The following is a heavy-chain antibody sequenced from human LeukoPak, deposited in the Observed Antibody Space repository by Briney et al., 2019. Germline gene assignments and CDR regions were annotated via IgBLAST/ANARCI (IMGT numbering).Heavy chain of an antibody. V-gene: IGHV1-3*01. CDR1: GYTFTSYG. D-gene: IGHD3-3*01. J-gene: IGHJ5*02. CDR3: AREGHYYDFWSGYAETPNWFDP. CDR2: INAGNGNT. Sequence: ASVKVSCKASGYTFTSYGISWVRQAPGQRLEWMGWINAGNGNTKYSQKFQGRVTITRDTSASTAYMELSSLRSEDTAVYYCAREGHYYDFWSGYAETPNWFDPWGQGTLVTVSS.